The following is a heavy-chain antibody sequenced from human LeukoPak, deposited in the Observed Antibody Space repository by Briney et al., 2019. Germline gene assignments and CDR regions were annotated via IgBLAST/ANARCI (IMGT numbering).Heavy chain of an antibody. D-gene: IGHD3-16*02. CDR1: GYTFTSYD. CDR2: MNPNSGNT. V-gene: IGHV1-8*01. Sequence: ASVKVSCKASGYTFTSYDINWVRQATGQGLEWMGWMNPNSGNTGYAQKFQGRVTMTRNTSISTAYMELSSLRTEDTAVYYWARGFDHDYVWWSYRYSGFDPWGQGTMVTVSS. J-gene: IGHJ5*02. CDR3: ARGFDHDYVWWSYRYSGFDP.